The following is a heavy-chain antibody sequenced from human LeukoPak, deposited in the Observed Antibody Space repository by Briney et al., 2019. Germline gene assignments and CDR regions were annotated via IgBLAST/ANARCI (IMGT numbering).Heavy chain of an antibody. CDR1: GGSSSGYY. J-gene: IGHJ4*02. CDR2: INHSGST. Sequence: SETLSLTCAVYGGSSSGYYWSWIRQPPGKGLEWIGEINHSGSTNYNPSLKSRVTISVDTSKNQFSLKLSSVTAADTAVYYCASLSGSSPFDYWGQGTLVTVSS. D-gene: IGHD1-26*01. CDR3: ASLSGSSPFDY. V-gene: IGHV4-34*01.